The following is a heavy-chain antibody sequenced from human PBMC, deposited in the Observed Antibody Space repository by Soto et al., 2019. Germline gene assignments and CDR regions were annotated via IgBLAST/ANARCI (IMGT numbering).Heavy chain of an antibody. CDR2: IYYSGST. J-gene: IGHJ6*02. CDR1: GGSISSSSYY. CDR3: ARLITGDSNWSLYYYYGMDV. Sequence: SETLSLTCTVSGGSISSSSYYWGWIRQPPGKGLEWIGSIYYSGSTYYNPSLKSRVTISVDTSKNQFSLKLSSVTAADTAVYYCARLITGDSNWSLYYYYGMDVWGQGTTVTVSS. D-gene: IGHD7-27*01. V-gene: IGHV4-39*01.